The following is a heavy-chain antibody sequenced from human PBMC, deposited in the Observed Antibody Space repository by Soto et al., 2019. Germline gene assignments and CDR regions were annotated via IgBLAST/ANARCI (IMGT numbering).Heavy chain of an antibody. D-gene: IGHD3-10*01. CDR1: GGSFSGYY. J-gene: IGHJ6*02. Sequence: SETLSLTCAVYGGSFSGYYWSWIRQPPGKGLEWIGEINHSGSTNYNPSLKSRVTISVNTSKNQFSLKLSSVTAADTAVYYCARGGGIMVRGVIRYSDYYYYGMDVWGQGTTVTVSS. CDR2: INHSGST. CDR3: ARGGGIMVRGVIRYSDYYYYGMDV. V-gene: IGHV4-34*01.